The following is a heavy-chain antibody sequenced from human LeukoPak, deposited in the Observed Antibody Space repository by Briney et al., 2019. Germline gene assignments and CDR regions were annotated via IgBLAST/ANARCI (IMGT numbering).Heavy chain of an antibody. V-gene: IGHV3-74*01. D-gene: IGHD6-19*01. CDR3: ARDLFFSDAGYSSGWRAEYFHH. Sequence: PGGSLRLSCAASGFTFSSHWMHWVRQAPGKGLVWVSRINGAGSSTNYADSVKGRFTISRDNAKNTLNLQMTILSAEDTAVYYCARDLFFSDAGYSSGWRAEYFHHWGQGTLVTVSS. J-gene: IGHJ1*01. CDR1: GFTFSSHW. CDR2: INGAGSST.